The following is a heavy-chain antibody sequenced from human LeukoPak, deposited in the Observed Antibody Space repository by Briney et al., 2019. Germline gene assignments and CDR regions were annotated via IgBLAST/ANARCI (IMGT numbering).Heavy chain of an antibody. CDR2: INHSGST. J-gene: IGHJ3*02. V-gene: IGHV4-34*01. Sequence: SETLSLTCAVYGASFSGYYWSWIRQPPGKGLEWTGEINHSGSTNYNPSLKSRVTISVDTSKKQFSLKQSSVTAADTAVYYCARGFCSGGSCYGAFDIWGQGTMVTVSS. CDR3: ARGFCSGGSCYGAFDI. CDR1: GASFSGYY. D-gene: IGHD2-15*01.